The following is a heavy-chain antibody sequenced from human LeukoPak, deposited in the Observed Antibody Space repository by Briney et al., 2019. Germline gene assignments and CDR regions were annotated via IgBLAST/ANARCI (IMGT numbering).Heavy chain of an antibody. V-gene: IGHV3-23*01. Sequence: GGSLRLSCAASGFTFSSYAMSWVRQAPGKGLEWVSAISGSGGSTYYADSVKGRFTISRDNSKNTLYLQMNSLRAEDTAVYYCAKESPDYYDSNGYYYSEYDYWGQGTLVTVSS. J-gene: IGHJ4*02. CDR1: GFTFSSYA. D-gene: IGHD3-22*01. CDR3: AKESPDYYDSNGYYYSEYDY. CDR2: ISGSGGST.